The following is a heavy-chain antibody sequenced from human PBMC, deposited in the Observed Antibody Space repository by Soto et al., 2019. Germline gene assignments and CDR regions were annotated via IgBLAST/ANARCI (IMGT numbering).Heavy chain of an antibody. CDR2: IIPIFGTA. CDR1: GGTFSSYA. V-gene: IGHV1-69*13. J-gene: IGHJ4*02. CDR3: ARGPPNIAVAPLGY. D-gene: IGHD6-19*01. Sequence: SVKVSCKASGGTFSSYAISWVRQAPGQGLEWMGGIIPIFGTANYAQKFQGRVTITADESTSTAYMELSSLRSEDTAVYYCARGPPNIAVAPLGYWGQGTLVTVSS.